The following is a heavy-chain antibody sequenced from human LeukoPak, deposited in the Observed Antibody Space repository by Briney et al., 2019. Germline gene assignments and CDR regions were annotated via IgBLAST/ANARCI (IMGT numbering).Heavy chain of an antibody. D-gene: IGHD6-13*01. CDR1: GFPFSSYS. J-gene: IGHJ4*02. Sequence: GGSLRLSCAASGFPFSSYSMNWVRQAPGEGLEWVSYISSSRTTSYADSVKGRFTISRDNAKNSLYLQMNSLRAEDTAVYYCAGGPSAAELFDYWGQGTLVTVFS. V-gene: IGHV3-48*01. CDR2: ISSSRTT. CDR3: AGGPSAAELFDY.